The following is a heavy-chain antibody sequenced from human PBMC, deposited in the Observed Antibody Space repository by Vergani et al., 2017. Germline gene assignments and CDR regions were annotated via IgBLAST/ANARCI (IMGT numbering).Heavy chain of an antibody. V-gene: IGHV1-2*02. CDR3: ARVAAAGMVYYYYYGMDV. J-gene: IGHJ6*02. CDR2: INPNSGGT. CDR1: GYTFTGYY. D-gene: IGHD6-13*01. Sequence: QVQLVQSGAEVKKPGASVKVSCKASGYTFTGYYMHWVRQAPGQGLEWMGWINPNSGGTNYAQKFQGRVTMTRDTSISTAYMELSRLRSDDTAVYYCARVAAAGMVYYYYYGMDVWGQGTTVTVSS.